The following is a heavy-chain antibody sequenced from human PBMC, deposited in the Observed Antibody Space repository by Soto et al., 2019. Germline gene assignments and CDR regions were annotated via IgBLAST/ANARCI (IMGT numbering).Heavy chain of an antibody. V-gene: IGHV4-30-4*08. CDR3: AREDDGGDSLDV. J-gene: IGHJ6*02. Sequence: SETLSLTCTVSGDSISSGYYYWTWIRQSPGKGLEWIGYIHHSGSILYNPSLKSRVTISVDTSKNQFSLHLTSVTAADTAVYYCAREDDGGDSLDVWGQGTTVTVSS. CDR2: IHHSGSI. D-gene: IGHD2-21*02. CDR1: GDSISSGYYY.